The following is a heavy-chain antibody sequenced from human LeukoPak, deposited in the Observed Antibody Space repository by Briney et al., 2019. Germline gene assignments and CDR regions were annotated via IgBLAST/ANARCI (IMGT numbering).Heavy chain of an antibody. V-gene: IGHV4-39*01. Sequence: SPSETLSLTCTVSGGSISNSNYYWGWVRQPPGKGLEWIGTIYYSGNTYYNPSLKSRVTISVDTSKNQFSLRLTSVTAADTAVYFCMRHEEEDGYNAKPFDFWGQGTLVTVSS. CDR2: IYYSGNT. CDR1: GGSISNSNYY. CDR3: MRHEEEDGYNAKPFDF. D-gene: IGHD5-24*01. J-gene: IGHJ4*02.